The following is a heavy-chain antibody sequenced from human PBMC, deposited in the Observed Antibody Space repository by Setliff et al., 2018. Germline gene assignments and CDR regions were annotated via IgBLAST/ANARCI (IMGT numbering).Heavy chain of an antibody. V-gene: IGHV4-39*07. J-gene: IGHJ5*02. CDR1: GGSISSSSYY. D-gene: IGHD2-21*01. Sequence: SETLSLTCTVSGGSISSSSYYWGWIRQPPGKGLEWIGSIYYSGSTYYNPSLKSQVTISVDTSKNQFSLKLSSVTAADTAVYYCARDCFSASSPNWFDPWGQGTLVTVSS. CDR2: IYYSGST. CDR3: ARDCFSASSPNWFDP.